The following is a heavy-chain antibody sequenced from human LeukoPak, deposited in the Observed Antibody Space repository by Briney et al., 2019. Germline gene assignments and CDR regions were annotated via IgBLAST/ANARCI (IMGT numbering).Heavy chain of an antibody. Sequence: ASVTVSCKASGYTFTSYGISWVRQAPGQGLEWMGWISAYNGNTNYAQKLQGRVTMTTDTSTSTAYMELRSLRSDDTAVYYCARENYYDSSGYYNPVAYYYYGMDVWGQGTTVTVSS. CDR3: ARENYYDSSGYYNPVAYYYYGMDV. D-gene: IGHD3-22*01. V-gene: IGHV1-18*01. J-gene: IGHJ6*02. CDR1: GYTFTSYG. CDR2: ISAYNGNT.